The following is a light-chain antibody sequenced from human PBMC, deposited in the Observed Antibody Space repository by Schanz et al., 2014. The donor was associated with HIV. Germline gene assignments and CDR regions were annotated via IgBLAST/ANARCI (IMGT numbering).Light chain of an antibody. Sequence: EIVMTQSPATLSESPGERVTLSCRASQSVSSNLAWYQHKPGQAPRLLIYDASTRATGIPDRFSGSGSGTDFTLTISSLQPEDVASYYCQKYDSAPHTFGLGTKLEIK. V-gene: IGKV3D-15*01. CDR1: QSVSSN. CDR3: QKYDSAPHT. J-gene: IGKJ2*01. CDR2: DAS.